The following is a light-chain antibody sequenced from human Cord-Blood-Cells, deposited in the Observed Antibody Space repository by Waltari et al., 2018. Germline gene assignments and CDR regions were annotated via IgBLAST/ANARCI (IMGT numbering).Light chain of an antibody. CDR1: QGISSY. CDR3: QQLNSYPLT. V-gene: IGKV1-9*01. J-gene: IGKJ4*01. CDR2: AAS. Sequence: DIQLTQSPSFLSASVGDRVTITCRASQGISSYLAWYQQKPGKAPKLLIYAASTLQSGVPSRFGGIGAGTEFTLTISSLQPEDFATYYCQQLNSYPLTFGGGTKVEIK.